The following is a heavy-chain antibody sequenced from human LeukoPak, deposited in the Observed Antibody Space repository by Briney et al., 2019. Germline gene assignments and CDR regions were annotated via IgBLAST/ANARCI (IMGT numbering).Heavy chain of an antibody. J-gene: IGHJ4*02. CDR3: AKDDGARPTQLIDY. D-gene: IGHD2-2*01. CDR1: GFTFDDYG. Sequence: PGGSLRLSCAASGFTFDDYGMNWVRHAPGKGLEWVSGINWNGGNTGYADSVKGRFTISRDNSKNTLYLQMNSLRAEDTAVYYCAKDDGARPTQLIDYWGQGTLVTVSS. CDR2: INWNGGNT. V-gene: IGHV3-20*04.